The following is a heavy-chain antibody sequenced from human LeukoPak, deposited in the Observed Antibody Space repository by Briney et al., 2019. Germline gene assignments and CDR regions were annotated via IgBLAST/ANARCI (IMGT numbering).Heavy chain of an antibody. D-gene: IGHD2/OR15-2a*01. CDR3: ASLVNSGNFDY. J-gene: IGHJ4*02. Sequence: ASVKVSCKASGYTFTSYGISWVRQAPGPGLEWMGWISAYNGNTNYAQKLQGRVTMTTDTSTSTAYMELRSLRSDDTAVYYCASLVNSGNFDYWGQGTLVTVSS. V-gene: IGHV1-18*01. CDR2: ISAYNGNT. CDR1: GYTFTSYG.